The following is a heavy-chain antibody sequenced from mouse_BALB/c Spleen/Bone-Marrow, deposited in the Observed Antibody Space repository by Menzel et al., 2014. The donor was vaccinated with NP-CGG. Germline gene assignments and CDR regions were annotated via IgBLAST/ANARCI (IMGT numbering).Heavy chain of an antibody. D-gene: IGHD2-10*02. J-gene: IGHJ3*01. CDR3: ARDVGYGNYFVY. Sequence: DVMLVESGGDLVQPGDSLRLSCAPSGFTFSDFYMEWVRQPQGKRMEWIATSRNRAKYHTTEYSASVKGRFIVSRDTSQSVLYLQMNALRAEDTAIYYCARDVGYGNYFVYWGQGTLVTVSA. CDR1: GFTFSDFY. CDR2: SRNRAKYHTT. V-gene: IGHV7-1*02.